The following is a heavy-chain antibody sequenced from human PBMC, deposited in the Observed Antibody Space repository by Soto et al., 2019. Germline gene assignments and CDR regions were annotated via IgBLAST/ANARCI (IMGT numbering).Heavy chain of an antibody. V-gene: IGHV1-2*04. CDR2: INPNSGGT. Sequence: QVQLVQSGAEVKKPGASVKVSCTASGYTFTGYYMHWVRQAPGQGLEWMGWINPNSGGTNYAQKFQGWVTMTRDTSITTAYMELSRLRSDDTAVYYCERDARGDDAPMDYWGKGTLVTVSS. CDR1: GYTFTGYY. CDR3: ERDARGDDAPMDY. J-gene: IGHJ4*02. D-gene: IGHD2-2*01.